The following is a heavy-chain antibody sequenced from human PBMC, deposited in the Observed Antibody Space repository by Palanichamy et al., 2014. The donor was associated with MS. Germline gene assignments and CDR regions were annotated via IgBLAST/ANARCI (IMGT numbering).Heavy chain of an antibody. CDR3: VVWISSRSY. Sequence: EVQLVESGGGLVQPGGSLRLSCAVSGFTFSDHYMDWVRQGSGKGLEWVGRSKNKRSSFTTEYAASVRGRFTISRDDSKNSFCLQMNSLKTGDTAVYYCVVWISSRSYWGQGTLVTVSS. CDR2: SKNKRSSFTT. V-gene: IGHV3-72*01. J-gene: IGHJ4*02. D-gene: IGHD3-16*01. CDR1: GFTFSDHY.